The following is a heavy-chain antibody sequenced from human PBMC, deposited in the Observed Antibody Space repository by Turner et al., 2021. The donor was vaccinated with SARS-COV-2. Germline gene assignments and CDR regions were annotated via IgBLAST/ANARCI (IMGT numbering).Heavy chain of an antibody. CDR1: GFTFSSYA. CDR2: ISYDGSNK. CDR3: ARGFSGNYYYFDY. V-gene: IGHV3-30-3*01. J-gene: IGHJ4*02. Sequence: QVPLVESGGGVVQPGGSLRRSCAASGFTFSSYAMHWVRQAPVKGLEWVAVISYDGSNKYYADSVKGRFTISRDNSKNTLYLQMNSLRAEDTAVYDCARGFSGNYYYFDYWGQGTLVTVSS. D-gene: IGHD1-26*01.